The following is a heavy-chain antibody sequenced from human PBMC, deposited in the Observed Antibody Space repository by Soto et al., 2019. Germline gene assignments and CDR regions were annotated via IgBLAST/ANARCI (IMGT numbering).Heavy chain of an antibody. Sequence: QITLKESGPTLSKPTQTLTLTCTFSAFSLSTGGVGVSWIRQPPGKALEWLALLSWDDDKRYSQSLRSRLTIPKDPSKISVILTLPKMDPVDTATLSCLQSRCGGDCLQTYASCYYSGMDVWGEGTTVTVSS. V-gene: IGHV2-5*02. CDR3: LQSRCGGDCLQTYASCYYSGMDV. D-gene: IGHD2-21*02. CDR1: AFSLSTGGVG. J-gene: IGHJ6*01. CDR2: LSWDDDK.